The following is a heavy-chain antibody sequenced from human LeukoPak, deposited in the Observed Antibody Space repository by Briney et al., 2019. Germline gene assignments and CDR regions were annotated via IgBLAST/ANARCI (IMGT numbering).Heavy chain of an antibody. D-gene: IGHD5-18*01. J-gene: IGHJ5*02. Sequence: SVKVSCKASGGTFSSYAISWVRQAPGQGLEWMGGIIPIFGTANYAQKFQGRVTITADESTSTAYMELSSLRSEDTAVYYCARDRQAPTHGIQLWPRSYSSGSAFDPWGQGTLVTVSS. CDR2: IIPIFGTA. CDR3: ARDRQAPTHGIQLWPRSYSSGSAFDP. V-gene: IGHV1-69*13. CDR1: GGTFSSYA.